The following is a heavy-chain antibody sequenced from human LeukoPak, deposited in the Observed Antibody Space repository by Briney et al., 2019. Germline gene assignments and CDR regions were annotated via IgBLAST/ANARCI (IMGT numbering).Heavy chain of an antibody. CDR2: IYPDDSDT. Sequence: GESLKISCTASGYSFPNFWIAWVRQLPGKGLEWMGLIYPDDSDTTYSPSFQGQVTMSADKSINSAYLSWGSLKASDIAMYYCARYAGLHRPFDIWGQGTMVTVSS. D-gene: IGHD2-21*02. V-gene: IGHV5-51*01. CDR1: GYSFPNFW. J-gene: IGHJ3*02. CDR3: ARYAGLHRPFDI.